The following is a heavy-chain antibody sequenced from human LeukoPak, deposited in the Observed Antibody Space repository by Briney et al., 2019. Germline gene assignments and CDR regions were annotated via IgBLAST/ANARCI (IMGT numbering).Heavy chain of an antibody. Sequence: SVNVSCKASGGTFSSYAISWVRQAPGQGLEWMGRIIPILGIANYAQKFQGRVTITADKSTSTAYMELSSLRSEDTAVYYCARDGRAVAGTSFFDYWGQGTLVTVSS. J-gene: IGHJ4*02. CDR2: IIPILGIA. V-gene: IGHV1-69*04. CDR1: GGTFSSYA. D-gene: IGHD6-19*01. CDR3: ARDGRAVAGTSFFDY.